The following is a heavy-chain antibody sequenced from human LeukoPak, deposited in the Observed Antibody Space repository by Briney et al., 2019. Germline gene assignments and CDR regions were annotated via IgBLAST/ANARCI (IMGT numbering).Heavy chain of an antibody. D-gene: IGHD5-12*01. CDR1: GFTFSTSW. CDR2: IKEDGSEE. V-gene: IGHV3-7*04. CDR3: ARGYSGYEFGY. Sequence: SGGSLRLSCAASGFTFSTSWMNWVRQAPGKGLEWVANIKEDGSEEYYVDSVKGRFTTSRDNARKSLYLQMNSLRVEDTAVYYCARGYSGYEFGYWGQGTLVTVSS. J-gene: IGHJ4*02.